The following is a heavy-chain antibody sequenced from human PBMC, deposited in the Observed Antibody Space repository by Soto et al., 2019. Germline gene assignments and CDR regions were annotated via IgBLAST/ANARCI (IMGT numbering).Heavy chain of an antibody. CDR1: GYTFTSYA. V-gene: IGHV1-3*01. J-gene: IGHJ6*02. CDR3: AREVVVLSFVWCVVYTGMVF. D-gene: IGHD2-2*01. CDR2: INAGNGNT. Sequence: GASVKVSCKASGYTFTSYAMHWVRQAPGQRLEWMGWINAGNGNTKYSQKFQGRVTMTRDTSASTAYMDLSSLRSEDTAVYYCAREVVVLSFVWCVVYTGMVFSYQAPTVTVS.